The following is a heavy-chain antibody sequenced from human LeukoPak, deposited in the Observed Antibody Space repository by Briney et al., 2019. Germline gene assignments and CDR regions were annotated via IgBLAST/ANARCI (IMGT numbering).Heavy chain of an antibody. CDR2: INHSGST. CDR3: ARAGFSNGGDFDY. CDR1: GGSFSGYY. V-gene: IGHV4-34*01. D-gene: IGHD6-25*01. Sequence: SEALSLTCAVYGGSFSGYYWSWIRQPPGKGLEWIGEINHSGSTNYNPSLKSRVTISVDTSKNQFSLKLSSVTAADTAVYYCARAGFSNGGDFDYWGQGTLVTVSS. J-gene: IGHJ4*02.